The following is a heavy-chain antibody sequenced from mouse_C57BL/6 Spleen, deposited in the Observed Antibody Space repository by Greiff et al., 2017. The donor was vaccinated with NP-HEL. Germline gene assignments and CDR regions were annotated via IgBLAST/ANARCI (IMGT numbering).Heavy chain of an antibody. CDR2: IHPNSGST. Sequence: QVQLQQSGAELVKPGASVKLSCKASGYTFTSYWMHWVKQRPGQGLEWIGMIHPNSGSTNYNEKFKSKATLTVDKSSSTAYMQLSSLTSEDSAVYYCARSYSRYFDVWGTGTTVTVSS. CDR1: GYTFTSYW. D-gene: IGHD1-1*01. CDR3: ARSYSRYFDV. J-gene: IGHJ1*03. V-gene: IGHV1-64*01.